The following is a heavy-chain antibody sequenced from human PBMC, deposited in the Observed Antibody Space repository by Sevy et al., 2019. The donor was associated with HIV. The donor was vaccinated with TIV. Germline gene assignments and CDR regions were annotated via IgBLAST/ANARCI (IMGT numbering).Heavy chain of an antibody. J-gene: IGHJ4*02. CDR1: GVSISNGGNY. CDR2: IFYSGAT. V-gene: IGHV4-31*03. Sequence: SETLSLTCSVSGVSISNGGNYWAWVRQHPGKGLEWIGSIFYSGATFYNPSLEGRLSISVDTSVNLLSLRLSSVTAADTAVYFCARIFRAPYYYNTGGYYRNWGQGTQVTVSS. CDR3: ARIFRAPYYYNTGGYYRN. D-gene: IGHD3-22*01.